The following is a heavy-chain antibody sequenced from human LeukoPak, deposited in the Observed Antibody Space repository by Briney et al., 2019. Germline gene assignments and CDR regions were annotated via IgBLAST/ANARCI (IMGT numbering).Heavy chain of an antibody. Sequence: SVKVSCKASGGTFSSYAISWVRQAPGQGLEWMGGIIPIFGTANYAQKFQGRVTITADKSTSTAYMELSSLRSEDTAVSYCARGYYYGSGSYNPYDYWGQGTLVTVSS. CDR1: GGTFSSYA. D-gene: IGHD3-10*01. CDR3: ARGYYYGSGSYNPYDY. CDR2: IIPIFGTA. J-gene: IGHJ4*02. V-gene: IGHV1-69*06.